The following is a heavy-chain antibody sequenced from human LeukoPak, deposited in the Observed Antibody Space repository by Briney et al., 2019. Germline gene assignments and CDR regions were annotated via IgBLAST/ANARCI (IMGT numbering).Heavy chain of an antibody. CDR3: AREPPAQLVAAFDY. J-gene: IGHJ4*02. V-gene: IGHV3-30*01. D-gene: IGHD2-15*01. Sequence: GRSLRLSCAASGFTFSSYAMHWVRQAPGKGLEWVAVISYDGSNKYYADSVKGRFIISRDNSKNTLYLQMNSLRAEDTAVYYCAREPPAQLVAAFDYWGQGTLVTVSS. CDR1: GFTFSSYA. CDR2: ISYDGSNK.